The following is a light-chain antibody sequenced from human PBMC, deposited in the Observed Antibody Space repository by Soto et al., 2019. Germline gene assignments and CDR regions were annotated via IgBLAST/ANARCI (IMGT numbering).Light chain of an antibody. CDR1: QPVSSNF. V-gene: IGKV3-20*01. CDR3: QQYANSPIT. CDR2: GVS. Sequence: ELVLTQSPGTLSLSPGENAALSCRASQPVSSNFLAGYQQKPGQAPRLLIYGVSSRASGIPDRFFGSGSETAFTLTNNRLEPEDFAVYYYQQYANSPITFGEGTRLEMK. J-gene: IGKJ5*01.